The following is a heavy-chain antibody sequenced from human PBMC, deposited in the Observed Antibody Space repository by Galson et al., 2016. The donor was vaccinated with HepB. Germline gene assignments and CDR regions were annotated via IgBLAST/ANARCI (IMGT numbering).Heavy chain of an antibody. CDR3: ARQQGAGLVNF. J-gene: IGHJ3*01. CDR1: GGSISSSSYY. D-gene: IGHD3/OR15-3a*01. Sequence: SETLSLTCTVSGGSISSSSYYWAWIRRPPGKGLEWIGSTLYTGTTYYNPSLRDRVTIYVDPSKDQFSLTLSSVTAADTAVYYCARQQGAGLVNFWGQGTMVTVSS. V-gene: IGHV4-39*01. CDR2: TLYTGTT.